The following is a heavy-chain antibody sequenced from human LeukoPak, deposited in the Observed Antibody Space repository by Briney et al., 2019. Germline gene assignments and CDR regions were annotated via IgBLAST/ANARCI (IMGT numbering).Heavy chain of an antibody. J-gene: IGHJ4*02. V-gene: IGHV4-59*12. CDR2: IYYSGST. CDR3: ARVLGDSSELVG. D-gene: IGHD3-22*01. Sequence: PSETLSLTCTVSGGPIRTYQWSWIRQPPGKGLEWIGSIYYSGSTYYNPSLKSRVTISVDTSKNQFSLKLSSVTAADTAVYYCARVLGDSSELVGWGQGTLVTVSS. CDR1: GGPIRTYQ.